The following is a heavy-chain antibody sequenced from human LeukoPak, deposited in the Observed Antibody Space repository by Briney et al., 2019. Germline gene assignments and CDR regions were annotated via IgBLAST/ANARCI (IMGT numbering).Heavy chain of an antibody. Sequence: PGGSLRLSCAASGFTFSGYAMSWVRQAPGKGLEWVSAISGSGGSTYYADSVKGRFTISRDNSKNTLYLQMNSLRAEDTAVYYCAKRERAYSSSWFDAFDIWGQGTMVTVSS. J-gene: IGHJ3*02. CDR2: ISGSGGST. CDR1: GFTFSGYA. V-gene: IGHV3-23*01. CDR3: AKRERAYSSSWFDAFDI. D-gene: IGHD6-13*01.